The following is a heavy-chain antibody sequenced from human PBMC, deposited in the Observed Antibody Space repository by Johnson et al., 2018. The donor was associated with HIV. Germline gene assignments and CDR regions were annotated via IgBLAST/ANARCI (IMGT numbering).Heavy chain of an antibody. CDR2: IWYDGSKK. J-gene: IGHJ3*02. D-gene: IGHD6-13*01. CDR1: GFTFKNYA. V-gene: IGHV3-33*06. CDR3: AKDQWSSSWTNDAFDI. Sequence: QVQLVESGGGVVQPGRSLRLSCEASGFTFKNYAMHWVRQAPGKGLEWVAVIWYDGSKKHYADSVKGRFTISRDNSKNILYLQMNSLRAEDTAVYYCAKDQWSSSWTNDAFDIWGQGTMVTVAS.